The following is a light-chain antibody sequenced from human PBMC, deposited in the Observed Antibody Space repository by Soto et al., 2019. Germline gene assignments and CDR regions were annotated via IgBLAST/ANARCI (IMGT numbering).Light chain of an antibody. CDR1: QDISSW. V-gene: IGKV1-12*01. J-gene: IGKJ1*01. Sequence: DIQMTQSPSSVSASIGDRVTIPCRASQDISSWLAWYQQRTGRAPKALIYSESSLPSGVPSRFSGSGSGTDLNLTISSLQPEDFATYYCQQANSFPPTFGQGTQVDIK. CDR3: QQANSFPPT. CDR2: SES.